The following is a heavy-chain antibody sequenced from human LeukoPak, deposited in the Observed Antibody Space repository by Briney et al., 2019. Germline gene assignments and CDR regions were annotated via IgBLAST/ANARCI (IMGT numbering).Heavy chain of an antibody. CDR2: IRSTGGTT. Sequence: GGSLRLSCAASGFTFSSHWMHWVRQAPGKGLESVSDIRSTGGTTAYADSVKGRFTISRDNSRNTLYLQMNSLRAEDTAVYYCVMDMDVWGQGTTVTVSS. CDR3: VMDMDV. V-gene: IGHV3-23*01. CDR1: GFTFSSHW. J-gene: IGHJ6*02.